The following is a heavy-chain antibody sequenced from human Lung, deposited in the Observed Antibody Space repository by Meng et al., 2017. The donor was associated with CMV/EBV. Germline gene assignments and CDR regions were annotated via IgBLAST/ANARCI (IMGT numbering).Heavy chain of an antibody. CDR1: GYTFTSYD. CDR3: ARGFLAAKSGLRSLTY. D-gene: IGHD2-15*01. V-gene: IGHV1-8*01. J-gene: IGHJ4*02. CDR2: MNPNSGNT. Sequence: ASVXVSXRASGYTFTSYDINWVRQATGQGLEWMGWMNPNSGNTGYAQKFQGRVTMTRNTSIGTAYMELSSLRSEDTAVYYCARGFLAAKSGLRSLTYWGQGXLVTVSS.